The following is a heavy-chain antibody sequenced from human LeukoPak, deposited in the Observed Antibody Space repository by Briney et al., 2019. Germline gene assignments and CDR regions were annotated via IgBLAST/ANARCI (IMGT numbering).Heavy chain of an antibody. CDR1: GFTFSSYV. J-gene: IGHJ6*03. D-gene: IGHD6-13*01. CDR3: AKEGTFEAAAVVSYMDV. CDR2: ISYDGSNE. Sequence: PGGSLRLSCAASGFTFSSYVMHWVRQAPGKGLEWVAIISYDGSNEYYADSVKGRFTISRDNSKNTLYLQMNSLRAEDTAVYYCAKEGTFEAAAVVSYMDVWGKGTTVTISS. V-gene: IGHV3-30*04.